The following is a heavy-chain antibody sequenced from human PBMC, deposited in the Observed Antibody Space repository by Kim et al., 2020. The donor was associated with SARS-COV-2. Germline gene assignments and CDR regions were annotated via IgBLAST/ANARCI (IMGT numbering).Heavy chain of an antibody. D-gene: IGHD4-17*01. V-gene: IGHV1-69*13. CDR1: GGTFSSYA. CDR3: ARDELGDYAPFDY. CDR2: IIPIFGTA. J-gene: IGHJ4*02. Sequence: SVKVSCKASGGTFSSYAISWVRQAPGQGLEWMGGIIPIFGTANYAQKFQGRVTITADESTSTAYMELSSLRSEDTAVYYCARDELGDYAPFDYWGQGTLVTVSS.